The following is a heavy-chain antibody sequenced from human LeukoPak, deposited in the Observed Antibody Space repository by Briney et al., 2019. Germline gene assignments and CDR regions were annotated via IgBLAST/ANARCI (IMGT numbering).Heavy chain of an antibody. CDR3: ARDIRWSTTSWYYYYMDV. J-gene: IGHJ6*03. CDR2: IYYSGDT. V-gene: IGHV4-59*01. CDR1: GGSISGYS. Sequence: SETLSLTCTVSGGSISGYSWSWIRQSPGGGLEWIGYIYYSGDTAYNPSLRSRVTMSVDTSKNQLSLQLSSMTTADTAVYYCARDIRWSTTSWYYYYMDVWGKGTTVTVSS. D-gene: IGHD2-2*01.